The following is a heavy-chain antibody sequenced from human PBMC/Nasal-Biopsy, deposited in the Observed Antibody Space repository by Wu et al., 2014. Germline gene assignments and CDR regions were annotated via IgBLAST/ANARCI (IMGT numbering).Heavy chain of an antibody. J-gene: IGHJ3*02. D-gene: IGHD5-24*01. CDR1: GGSISSGSDY. V-gene: IGHV4-61*02. CDR2: IYISGST. CDR3: ARDTIKDGFDI. Sequence: TLSLTCTVSGGSISSGSDYWSWIRQPAGKGLEWIGRIYISGSTNYNPSLKSRVTISIDTSKNQFSLNLSSVTAADTALYYCARDTIKDGFDIWGQGTMVTVSS.